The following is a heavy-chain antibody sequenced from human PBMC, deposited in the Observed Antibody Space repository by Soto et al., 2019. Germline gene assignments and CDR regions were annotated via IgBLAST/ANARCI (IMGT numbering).Heavy chain of an antibody. CDR3: ASWGGIASPAYDRSLAPYDY. CDR2: ISYDGNNK. CDR1: VFIISSHA. Sequence: GGSLRLSCAVSVFIISSHAMHWVRQAPGKGLEWVAVISYDGNNKFYADSVKGRFTISRDNSKNTLYLQVNSLRDEDTAVYYCASWGGIASPAYDRSLAPYDYWGQGTLVTVSS. V-gene: IGHV3-30*03. D-gene: IGHD3-22*01. J-gene: IGHJ4*02.